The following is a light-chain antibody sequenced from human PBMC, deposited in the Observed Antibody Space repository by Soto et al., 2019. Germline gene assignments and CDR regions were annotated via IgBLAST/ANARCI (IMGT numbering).Light chain of an antibody. J-gene: IGKJ1*01. CDR3: QHYGSSPWT. CDR2: GAS. Sequence: EIVLTQSPGTLSLSPEERATLSCRASQSVRSNYLAWYRQTPGQAPRLLIYGASNRATGIPDRFSGSGSGTDFTLIISRLEPEDFALYYCQHYGSSPWTFGQGTKVEIK. CDR1: QSVRSNY. V-gene: IGKV3-20*01.